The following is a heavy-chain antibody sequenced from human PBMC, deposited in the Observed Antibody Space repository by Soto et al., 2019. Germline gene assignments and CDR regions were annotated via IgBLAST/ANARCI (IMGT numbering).Heavy chain of an antibody. D-gene: IGHD6-19*01. V-gene: IGHV3-23*01. CDR2: VTDTGGRT. Sequence: EVQLLESGGGLVQRGGSLRLSCAASGFTFTKYAMTWARQAPGKGLEWVSTVTDTGGRTYSADYVKGRFTISRENSKNMLYLQMNSLRADDTALYYCARDSSAWFFGGVDWFDPWGQGTLVTVSS. CDR3: ARDSSAWFFGGVDWFDP. CDR1: GFTFTKYA. J-gene: IGHJ5*02.